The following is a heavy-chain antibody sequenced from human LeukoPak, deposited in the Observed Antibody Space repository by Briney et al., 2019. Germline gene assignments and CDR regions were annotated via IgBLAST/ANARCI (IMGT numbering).Heavy chain of an antibody. CDR2: IYTSGST. V-gene: IGHV4-61*02. CDR1: SGSISSGSYY. Sequence: SETLSLTCTVSSGSISSGSYYWSWIRQPAGKGLEWIGRIYTSGSTSYNPSLKSRVTISVDTSKNQFSLKLSSVTAADTAVYYCARMRDYDILTGYLYYFDYWGQGTLVTVSS. CDR3: ARMRDYDILTGYLYYFDY. D-gene: IGHD3-9*01. J-gene: IGHJ4*02.